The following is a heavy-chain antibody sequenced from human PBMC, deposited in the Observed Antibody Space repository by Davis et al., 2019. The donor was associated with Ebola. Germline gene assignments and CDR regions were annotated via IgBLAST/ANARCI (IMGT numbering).Heavy chain of an antibody. CDR3: ARERLWFGEFRLFDP. V-gene: IGHV1-2*04. J-gene: IGHJ5*02. CDR1: GYTFTGYY. Sequence: ASVKVSCKASGYTFTGYYMHWVRQAPGQGLEWMGWINPNSGGTNYAQKFQGWVTMTRDTSISTAYMELSRLRSDDTAVYYCARERLWFGEFRLFDPWGQGTLVTVSS. D-gene: IGHD3-10*01. CDR2: INPNSGGT.